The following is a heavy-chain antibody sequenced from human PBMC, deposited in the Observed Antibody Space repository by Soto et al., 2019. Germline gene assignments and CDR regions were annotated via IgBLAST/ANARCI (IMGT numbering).Heavy chain of an antibody. CDR2: ISGSVGST. Sequence: AGGSLRLSCTASGFTFSDHGMHWVRQAPGKGLEWVSSISGSVGSTFYADSVKGRFTISRDNSLNTLYLQMNSLRAEDTAVYYCAKDRTIASRNFDSWGQGALVTV. V-gene: IGHV3-23*01. CDR1: GFTFSDHG. D-gene: IGHD6-6*01. J-gene: IGHJ4*02. CDR3: AKDRTIASRNFDS.